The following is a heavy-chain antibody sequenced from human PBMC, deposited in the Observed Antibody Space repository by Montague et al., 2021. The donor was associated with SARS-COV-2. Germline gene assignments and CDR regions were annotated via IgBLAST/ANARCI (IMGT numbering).Heavy chain of an antibody. CDR2: INCNSSST. V-gene: IGHV3-20*01. D-gene: IGHD1-1*01. CDR3: ARGSGRLQGYKNDLFDY. CDR1: GFTFGGYG. J-gene: IGHJ4*02. Sequence: SLRLSCAASGFTFGGYGMSWVRQAPGKGLEWVSVINCNSSSTDYXDSVKGRFTISRDNAKNILYLQMNSLRAEDTALYHCARGSGRLQGYKNDLFDYWGQGTLVTVSS.